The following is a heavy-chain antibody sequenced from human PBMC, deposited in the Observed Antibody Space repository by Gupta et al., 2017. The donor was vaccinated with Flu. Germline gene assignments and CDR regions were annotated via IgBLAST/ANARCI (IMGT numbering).Heavy chain of an antibody. CDR2: IRSKTNNYAT. D-gene: IGHD4-17*01. CDR3: LTAVTTWGY. CDR1: GFSFSGSA. Sequence: VESGGGLVQPGGSLTVSCAASGFSFSGSAMHWVRQAPGKGLEWVGRIRSKTNNYATAYAASVKGRFTISRDDSKNTAYLQMNSLKIEDTAVYDCLTAVTTWGYWGQGTLVTVS. V-gene: IGHV3-73*02. J-gene: IGHJ4*02.